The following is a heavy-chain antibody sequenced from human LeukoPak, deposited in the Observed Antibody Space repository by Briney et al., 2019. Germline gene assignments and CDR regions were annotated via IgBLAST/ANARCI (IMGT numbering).Heavy chain of an antibody. CDR1: GGTFSSYA. D-gene: IGHD2-15*01. Sequence: SVKVSCKASGGTFSSYAISWVRQAPGQGLEWMGRIIPILGIANYAQKFQGRVTITADKSTSTAYMELRSLRSDDTAVYYCARETYCSGGSCYIYWGQGTLVTVSS. CDR3: ARETYCSGGSCYIY. CDR2: IIPILGIA. J-gene: IGHJ4*02. V-gene: IGHV1-69*04.